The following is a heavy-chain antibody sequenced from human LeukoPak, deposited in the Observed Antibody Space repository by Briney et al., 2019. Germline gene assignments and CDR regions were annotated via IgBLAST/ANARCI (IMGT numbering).Heavy chain of an antibody. CDR1: GFTFSNAW. CDR2: IKSTGDGGTT. V-gene: IGHV3-15*01. J-gene: IGHJ4*02. CDR3: AKVLNPAYFDF. Sequence: GGSLRLSCAASGFTFSNAWMSWVRQAPGKGLEWVGRIKSTGDGGTTNYAAPVKGRFTISRDDSQNTLYLQMNSLKTEDTAVYYCAKVLNPAYFDFWGQGTLVTVSS.